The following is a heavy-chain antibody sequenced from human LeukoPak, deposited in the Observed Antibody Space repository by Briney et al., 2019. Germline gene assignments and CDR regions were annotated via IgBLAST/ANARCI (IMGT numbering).Heavy chain of an antibody. Sequence: GGSLRLSCAASGFTFRNYAMTWVRQAPGKGLEWVSAISGDGGTTYAGSVKGRFTISRDNSKNTLDLQMNSLRAEDTAVYYCARDRSYDFWSGYSTPDYWGQGTLVTVSS. CDR2: ISGDGGTT. CDR1: GFTFRNYA. CDR3: ARDRSYDFWSGYSTPDY. D-gene: IGHD3-3*01. V-gene: IGHV3-23*01. J-gene: IGHJ4*02.